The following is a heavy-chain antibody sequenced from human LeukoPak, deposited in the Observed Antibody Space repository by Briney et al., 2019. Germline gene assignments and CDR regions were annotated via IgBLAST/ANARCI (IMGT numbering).Heavy chain of an antibody. J-gene: IGHJ4*02. CDR1: GGSISSYY. Sequence: SETLSLTCTVSGGSISSYYWSWIRQPPGPGLEWIGYIYHSGSTKYDPSLKSRVTISVDTSKNQFSLKMSSVTATDTAVYYCARDGYSGNDGLWGQGTLVTVSS. CDR3: ARDGYSGNDGL. D-gene: IGHD5-12*01. CDR2: IYHSGST. V-gene: IGHV4-59*01.